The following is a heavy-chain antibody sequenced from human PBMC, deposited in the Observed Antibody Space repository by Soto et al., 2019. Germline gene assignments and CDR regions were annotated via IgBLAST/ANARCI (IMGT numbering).Heavy chain of an antibody. CDR3: AREWSAAGHFYGMDV. J-gene: IGHJ6*02. Sequence: ASVKVSCKASGYTFTGYYMHWVRQAPGQGLEWMGWINPNSGGTNYAQKFRGRLTLTRDKSMRAVYMKLSNLRPDDSAVYYCAREWSAAGHFYGMDVWGQGTTVTVSS. CDR2: INPNSGGT. CDR1: GYTFTGYY. V-gene: IGHV1-2*02. D-gene: IGHD6-13*01.